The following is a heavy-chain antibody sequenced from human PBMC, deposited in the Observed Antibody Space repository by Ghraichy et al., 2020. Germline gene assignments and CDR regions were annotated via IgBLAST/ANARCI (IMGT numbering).Heavy chain of an antibody. CDR3: TRDAAMVFYNSENFDY. J-gene: IGHJ4*02. Sequence: ASVKVSCKASGYTLTNYYMHWVRQAPGQGLEWMGIINPSGGSTTYAQKFQGRVAMTRDTSTSTIYMELSSLRSEDTAVDYCTRDAAMVFYNSENFDYWVQGTLLTVSS. CDR1: GYTLTNYY. V-gene: IGHV1-46*03. D-gene: IGHD5-18*01. CDR2: INPSGGST.